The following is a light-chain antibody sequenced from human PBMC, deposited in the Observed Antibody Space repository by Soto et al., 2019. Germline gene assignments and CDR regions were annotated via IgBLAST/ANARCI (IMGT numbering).Light chain of an antibody. CDR3: QQYGSSSWT. CDR1: QSVSSSY. J-gene: IGKJ1*01. V-gene: IGKV3-20*01. CDR2: GTS. Sequence: EIVLTQSPGTLSLSPGERATLSCRASQSVSSSYLAWYQQKPGQAPRLLIYGTSSRATAIPDRFSGSGSGKDFTVTISRLEPEDVAVYYCQQYGSSSWTFGQGTKVEIK.